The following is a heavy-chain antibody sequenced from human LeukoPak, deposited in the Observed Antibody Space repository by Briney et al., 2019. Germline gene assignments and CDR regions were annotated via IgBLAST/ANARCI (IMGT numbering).Heavy chain of an antibody. J-gene: IGHJ6*03. V-gene: IGHV3-21*01. CDR1: GFTFSSYS. D-gene: IGHD3-3*01. CDR3: ARQYYEFWSGYYYYYYYYMDV. CDR2: ISSSSSYI. Sequence: GGSLRLSCAASGFTFSSYSVNWVRQAPGKGLEWVSSISSSSSYIYYADSVKGRFTISRDNAKNSLYLQMNSLRAEDTAVYYCARQYYEFWSGYYYYYYYYMDVWGKGTTVTVSS.